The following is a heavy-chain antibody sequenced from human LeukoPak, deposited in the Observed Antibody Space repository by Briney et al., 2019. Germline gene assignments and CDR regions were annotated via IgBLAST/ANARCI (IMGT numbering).Heavy chain of an antibody. CDR1: GGSISSGSYY. CDR2: IYTSGST. J-gene: IGHJ3*02. V-gene: IGHV4-61*02. D-gene: IGHD3-22*01. CDR3: ARETLVVVINGFDT. Sequence: SETLSLTCTVSGGSISSGSYYWSWIRQPAGKGLEWIGRIYTSGSTNYNPSLKSRVTISVDTSKNQFSLKLSSVTAADTAVYYCARETLVVVINGFDTWGQGTMVTVSS.